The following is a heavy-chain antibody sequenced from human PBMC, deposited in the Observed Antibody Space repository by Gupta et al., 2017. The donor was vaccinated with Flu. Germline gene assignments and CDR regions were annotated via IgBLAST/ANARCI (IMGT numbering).Heavy chain of an antibody. CDR3: AREASRRSGYSSGWYEGYFDY. D-gene: IGHD6-19*01. J-gene: IGHJ4*02. CDR2: IIPIFGTA. CDR1: GGTLSSYA. V-gene: IGHV1-69*06. Sequence: QVQLVQSEAEVKKPGSSLKVSCKASGGTLSSYAISWVRQAPGQGLEWMGGIIPIFGTANYAQKFQGRVTITADKSTSTAYMELSSLRSEDTAVYYCAREASRRSGYSSGWYEGYFDYWGQGTLVTVSS.